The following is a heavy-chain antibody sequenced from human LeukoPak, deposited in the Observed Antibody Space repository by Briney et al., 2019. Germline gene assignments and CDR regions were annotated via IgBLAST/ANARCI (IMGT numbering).Heavy chain of an antibody. Sequence: GGSLRLSCAASGFTFSSYGMSWVRQAPGKGLEWVSAISGSGGSTYYADSVKGRFTISRDNSKNSLYLQMNSLRAEDTAVYYCAKAGSIRFDYWGQGSLVTVSS. V-gene: IGHV3-23*01. CDR3: AKAGSIRFDY. CDR2: ISGSGGST. D-gene: IGHD1-26*01. CDR1: GFTFSSYG. J-gene: IGHJ4*02.